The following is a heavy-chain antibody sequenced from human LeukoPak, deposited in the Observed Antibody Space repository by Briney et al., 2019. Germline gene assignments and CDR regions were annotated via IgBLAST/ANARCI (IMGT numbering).Heavy chain of an antibody. J-gene: IGHJ5*02. CDR3: ASLSLAYDFSGNWFDP. D-gene: IGHD3-3*01. CDR2: IYYSGST. V-gene: IGHV4-59*01. Sequence: PSETLSLTCTVSGGSISSYYWSWIRQPPGKGLEWIGYIYYSGSTNYNPSLKSRVTISVDTSKNQFSLKLSSVTAADTAVYYCASLSLAYDFSGNWFDPWGQGTLVTVSS. CDR1: GGSISSYY.